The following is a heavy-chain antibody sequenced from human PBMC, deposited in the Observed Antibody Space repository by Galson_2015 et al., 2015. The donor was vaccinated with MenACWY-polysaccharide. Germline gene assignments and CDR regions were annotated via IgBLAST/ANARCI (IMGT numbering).Heavy chain of an antibody. Sequence: SLRLSCAASGFSLNSYRMHWVRQAPGKGLVWVSRINSDGSSTAYAGSVKGRFTISRDNAKNTLYLQMNSLRVEDTAVYYCARGAYYFDSWGQGTLITVSS. CDR1: GFSLNSYR. V-gene: IGHV3-74*01. J-gene: IGHJ4*02. CDR2: INSDGSST. CDR3: ARGAYYFDS.